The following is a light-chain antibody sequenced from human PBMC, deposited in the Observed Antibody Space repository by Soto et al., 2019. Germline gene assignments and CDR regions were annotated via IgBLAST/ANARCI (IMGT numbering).Light chain of an antibody. CDR2: GAS. CDR3: QQYGSSPT. CDR1: QSVSSSY. J-gene: IGKJ1*01. V-gene: IGKV3-20*01. Sequence: EIMLTQSPGTLSLYPGERATLSSRASQSVSSSYLAWYQQKPGQAPRLLIYGASSRATGIPDRFSGSGSGTDFTLTISRLEPEDFAVYYCQQYGSSPTFGQGSMVDIK.